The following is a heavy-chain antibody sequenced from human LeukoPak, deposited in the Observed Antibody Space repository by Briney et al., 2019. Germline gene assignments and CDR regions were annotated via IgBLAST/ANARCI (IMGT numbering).Heavy chain of an antibody. D-gene: IGHD2-2*01. J-gene: IGHJ4*02. CDR3: ARDLAGGYCSSTSCYAPPGY. CDR1: GYTFTSYG. CDR2: ISAYNGNT. V-gene: IGHV1-18*01. Sequence: ASVTVSFTASGYTFTSYGISWVRQAPGQGLEWMGWISAYNGNTNYAQKLQGRVTMTTDTSTSTAYMELRSLRSDDTAVYYCARDLAGGYCSSTSCYAPPGYWGQGTLVTVSS.